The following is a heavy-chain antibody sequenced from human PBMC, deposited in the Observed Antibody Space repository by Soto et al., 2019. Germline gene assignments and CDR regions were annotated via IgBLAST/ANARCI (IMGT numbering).Heavy chain of an antibody. Sequence: ASVKVSCKASRYTFTSYDINWVRQATGQGLEWMGWMNPNSGNTGYAQKFQGRVTMTRNTSISTAYMELSSLRSEDTAVYYCARGLGVVAATTYYYWGQGTLVTVSS. D-gene: IGHD2-15*01. CDR1: RYTFTSYD. CDR2: MNPNSGNT. V-gene: IGHV1-8*01. J-gene: IGHJ4*02. CDR3: ARGLGVVAATTYYY.